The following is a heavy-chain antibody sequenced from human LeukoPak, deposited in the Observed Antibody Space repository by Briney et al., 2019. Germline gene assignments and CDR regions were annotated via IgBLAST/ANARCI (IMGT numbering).Heavy chain of an antibody. CDR3: ARVWGYSSSWYVY. J-gene: IGHJ4*02. CDR1: GYTFTGYY. CDR2: INPNSGGT. D-gene: IGHD6-13*01. Sequence: ASVKVSCKXSGYTFTGYYMHWVRQAPGQGLGGMGRINPNSGGTNYSQKFQGRVTMTRDTSISTAYMELSRLRSDDTAVYYCARVWGYSSSWYVYWGQGTLVTVSS. V-gene: IGHV1-2*06.